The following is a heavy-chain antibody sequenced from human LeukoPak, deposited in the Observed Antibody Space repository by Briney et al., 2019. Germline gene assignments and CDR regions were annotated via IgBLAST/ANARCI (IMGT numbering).Heavy chain of an antibody. Sequence: ASVKVSCKVSGYTLTELSMHWVRQAPGKGLEWMGGFDPEDGETIYAQKFQGRVTMTEDTSTDTAYMELSSLSSDDTAVYYCATYSPGPPTASFDYWGQGTLVTVSS. CDR1: GYTLTELS. CDR3: ATYSPGPPTASFDY. CDR2: FDPEDGET. D-gene: IGHD2-15*01. V-gene: IGHV1-24*01. J-gene: IGHJ4*02.